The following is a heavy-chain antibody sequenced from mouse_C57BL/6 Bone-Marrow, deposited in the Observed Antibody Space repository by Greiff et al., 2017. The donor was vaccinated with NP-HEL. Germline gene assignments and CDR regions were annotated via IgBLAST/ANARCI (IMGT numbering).Heavy chain of an antibody. CDR2: IYPGDGDT. CDR3: ARVDWDRYYFDY. CDR1: GYAFSSSW. J-gene: IGHJ2*01. Sequence: VQLQQSGPELVKPGASVKISCKASGYAFSSSWMNWVTQRPGKGLEWIGRIYPGDGDTNYNGKFKGKATLTADKSSSTAYMQLSSLTSEDSAVYFCARVDWDRYYFDYWGQGTTLTVSS. V-gene: IGHV1-82*01. D-gene: IGHD4-1*01.